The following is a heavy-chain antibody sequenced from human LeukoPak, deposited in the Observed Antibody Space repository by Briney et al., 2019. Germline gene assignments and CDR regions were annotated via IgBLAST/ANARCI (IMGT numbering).Heavy chain of an antibody. V-gene: IGHV3-53*01. Sequence: PGGSLRLSCAASGFTVSSNYMSWVRQAPGKGLEWVSVIYSGGSTYYADSVKGRFTISRDNAKNSLYLQMNSLRAEDTAVYYCARSNGLGVRGVILVYYFDYWGQGTLVTVSS. J-gene: IGHJ4*02. CDR3: ARSNGLGVRGVILVYYFDY. CDR2: IYSGGST. CDR1: GFTVSSNY. D-gene: IGHD3-10*01.